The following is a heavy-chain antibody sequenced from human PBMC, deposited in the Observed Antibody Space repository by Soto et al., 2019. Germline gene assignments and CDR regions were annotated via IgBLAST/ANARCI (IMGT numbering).Heavy chain of an antibody. D-gene: IGHD6-13*01. CDR1: GGTFSSYT. CDR2: IIPILGIA. J-gene: IGHJ6*02. CDR3: ARLLVLDYYYGMDV. V-gene: IGHV1-69*02. Sequence: QVQLVQSGAEVKKPGSSVKVSCKASGGTFSSYTISWVRQAPGQGLEWMGRIIPILGIANYAQKFQGRVTITADKSTSTAYMALSSLRSEDTAVYYCARLLVLDYYYGMDVWGQGTTVTVSS.